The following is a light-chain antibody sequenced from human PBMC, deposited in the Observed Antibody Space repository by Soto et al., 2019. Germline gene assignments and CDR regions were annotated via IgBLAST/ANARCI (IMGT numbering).Light chain of an antibody. CDR1: SSDVGGYNY. V-gene: IGLV2-14*01. CDR2: EVS. J-gene: IGLJ1*01. Sequence: LTQPASVSGSPGQSITISCTGTSSDVGGYNYVSWYQQHPGKAPKFMIYEVSNRPSGVSNRFSGSKSGNTASLTISGLQAEDEADYYCSSYTSSSTLYVFGTGTKVTVL. CDR3: SSYTSSSTLYV.